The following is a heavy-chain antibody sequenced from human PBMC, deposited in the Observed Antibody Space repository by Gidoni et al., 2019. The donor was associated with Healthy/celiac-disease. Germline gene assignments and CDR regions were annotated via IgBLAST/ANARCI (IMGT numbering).Heavy chain of an antibody. CDR1: GFTFISYS. J-gene: IGHJ6*02. CDR3: ARDVLRYFDWLLGDQGDGMDV. Sequence: EVQLVESGGGLVKPGGSLLLACAASGFTFISYSMNWVRQAPGKGLEWVSSISSSSSYIYYADSVKGRFTISRDNAKNSLYLQMNSLRAEDTAVYYCARDVLRYFDWLLGDQGDGMDVWGQGTTVTVSS. D-gene: IGHD3-9*01. CDR2: ISSSSSYI. V-gene: IGHV3-21*01.